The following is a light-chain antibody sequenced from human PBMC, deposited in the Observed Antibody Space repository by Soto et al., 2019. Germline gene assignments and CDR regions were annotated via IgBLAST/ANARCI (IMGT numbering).Light chain of an antibody. CDR3: QQFSSYPLT. CDR2: DAS. V-gene: IGKV3D-20*01. Sequence: IVLTQSPATLSVSPGERATLCCRASQSVSSNLAWYQQKPGQAPRLLIYDASSRATGIPDRFSGGGSGTDFTLTISRLEPEDFAVYYCQQFSSYPLTFGGGTKV. CDR1: QSVSSN. J-gene: IGKJ4*01.